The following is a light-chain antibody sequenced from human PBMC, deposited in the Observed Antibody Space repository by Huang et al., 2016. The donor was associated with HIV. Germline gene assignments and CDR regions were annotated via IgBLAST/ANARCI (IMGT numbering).Light chain of an antibody. Sequence: DIQMTQSPSSLSASVGDRLTITCRASQTLSHYLNWYQQKPGKAPQLLIYAASTLQSGVPSRFSGSGFGTDFTLTISSLQPEDFATYYCQQTYNTPQTFGRGTRVEIK. CDR2: AAS. CDR1: QTLSHY. V-gene: IGKV1-39*01. CDR3: QQTYNTPQT. J-gene: IGKJ1*01.